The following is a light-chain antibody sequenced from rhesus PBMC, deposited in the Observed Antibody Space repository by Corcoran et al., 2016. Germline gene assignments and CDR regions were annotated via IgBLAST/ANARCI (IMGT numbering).Light chain of an antibody. J-gene: IGKJ4*01. CDR2: DAS. Sequence: DIQMTQSPSSLSASVGDRVTITCRASQGINHYLSWYQQKPGKAPKPLIYDASSLEKGVPSRFRGSGSGTDYTLTISGLQPEDIATYYCQQYSNSPPTFGGGTKVEIQ. V-gene: IGKV1-66*01. CDR3: QQYSNSPPT. CDR1: QGINHY.